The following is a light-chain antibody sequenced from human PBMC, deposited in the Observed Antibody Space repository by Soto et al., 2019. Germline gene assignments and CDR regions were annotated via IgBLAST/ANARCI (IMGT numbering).Light chain of an antibody. CDR1: KSVSSN. J-gene: IGKJ2*01. Sequence: EIVMTQSPATLSVSPGERATLSCRASKSVSSNLAWYQQKPGQAPRLLIYGASTRATGIPARFSGSGSGTEVTLTISSLQSEDFAVYYCQQDNNWPPYTFGQGTKLEIK. CDR3: QQDNNWPPYT. CDR2: GAS. V-gene: IGKV3-15*01.